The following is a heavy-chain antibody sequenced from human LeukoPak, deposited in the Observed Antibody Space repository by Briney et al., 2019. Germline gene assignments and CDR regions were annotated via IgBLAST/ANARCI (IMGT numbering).Heavy chain of an antibody. J-gene: IGHJ4*02. CDR1: GFSLSTSGVG. CDR3: AQSLNYYYDSSGYNFDY. Sequence: SGPTLVNPTQTLTLTCTFSGFSLSTSGVGVGWIRQPPGKALEWLALIYWDDDKRYSPSLKSRLTITKDTSKSQVVLTMTNMDPVDTATYYCAQSLNYYYDSSGYNFDYWGQGTLVTVSS. V-gene: IGHV2-5*02. D-gene: IGHD3-22*01. CDR2: IYWDDDK.